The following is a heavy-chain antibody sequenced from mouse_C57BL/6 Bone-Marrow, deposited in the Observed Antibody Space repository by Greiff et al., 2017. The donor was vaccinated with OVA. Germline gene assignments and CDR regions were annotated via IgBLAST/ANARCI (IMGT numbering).Heavy chain of an antibody. V-gene: IGHV2-6-1*01. Sequence: VMLVESGPGLVAPSQSLSITCTASGFSLTSYGVHWVRQPPGKGLEWLVVIWSDGSTTYNSALKSRLSISKDNSKSQVFLKMNSLQTDDTAMYYCARHAEKCYGSSPHWYFDVWGTGTTVTVSS. CDR1: GFSLTSYG. CDR3: ARHAEKCYGSSPHWYFDV. CDR2: IWSDGST. J-gene: IGHJ1*03. D-gene: IGHD1-1*01.